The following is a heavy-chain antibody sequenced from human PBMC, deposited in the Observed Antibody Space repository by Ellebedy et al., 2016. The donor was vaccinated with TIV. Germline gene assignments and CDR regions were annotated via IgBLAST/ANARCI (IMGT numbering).Heavy chain of an antibody. CDR1: GFTFSSYA. D-gene: IGHD3-22*01. CDR2: ISGSGGST. CDR3: AKHFYYDSSGYYALFDY. V-gene: IGHV3-23*01. J-gene: IGHJ4*02. Sequence: GESLKISCAASGFTFSSYAMSWVRQAPGKGLEWVPAISGSGGSTYYADSVKGRFTISRDNSKNTLYLQMNSLRAEDTAVYYCAKHFYYDSSGYYALFDYWGQGTLVTVSS.